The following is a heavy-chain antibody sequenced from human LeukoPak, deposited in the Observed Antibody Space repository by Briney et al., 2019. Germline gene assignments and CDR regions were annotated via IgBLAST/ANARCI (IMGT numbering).Heavy chain of an antibody. Sequence: ASVKVSCKASGYTFTSYAMHWVRQAPGQRLEWMGWINAGNGNTKYSQKFQGRVTITRDTSASTAYIELSSLRSEDTAVYYCARGSIVVVPAALEFDYWGQGTLVTVSS. CDR3: ARGSIVVVPAALEFDY. V-gene: IGHV1-3*01. CDR2: INAGNGNT. CDR1: GYTFTSYA. D-gene: IGHD2-2*01. J-gene: IGHJ4*02.